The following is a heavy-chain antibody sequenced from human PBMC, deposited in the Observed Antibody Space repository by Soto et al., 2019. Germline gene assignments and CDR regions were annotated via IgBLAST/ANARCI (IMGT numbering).Heavy chain of an antibody. D-gene: IGHD5-12*01. V-gene: IGHV1-69*13. J-gene: IGHJ4*02. CDR2: IVPVFGRP. Sequence: SVKVSFKASWGRFSNFGISWVRQAPGQGLEWMGGIVPVFGRPNYAQRFRGRLTITADESTSTGYMELISLRSDDTAVYYCAREGSGYNFWGQGTQVTVSS. CDR1: WGRFSNFG. CDR3: AREGSGYNF.